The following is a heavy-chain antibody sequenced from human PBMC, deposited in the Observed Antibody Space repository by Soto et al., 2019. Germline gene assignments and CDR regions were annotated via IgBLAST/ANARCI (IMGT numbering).Heavy chain of an antibody. J-gene: IGHJ4*02. CDR2: ISGSGGST. D-gene: IGHD6-13*01. Sequence: EVQLLESGGGLVQPGGSLRLSCAASGFTFSSYAMSWVRQAPGQGLEWVSAISGSGGSTYYSDSVKGRFTISRDNSKNTLYLQMNSLRAEDTAVYYCAKDSRVKQQLVGDYFDYWGQGTLVTVSS. CDR1: GFTFSSYA. CDR3: AKDSRVKQQLVGDYFDY. V-gene: IGHV3-23*01.